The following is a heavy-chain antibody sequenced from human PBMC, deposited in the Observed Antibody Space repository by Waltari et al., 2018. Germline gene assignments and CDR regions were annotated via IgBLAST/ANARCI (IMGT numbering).Heavy chain of an antibody. D-gene: IGHD1-26*01. CDR2: IYSGGST. CDR3: ASNGPEMGALYFDY. CDR1: VFPVIGNY. V-gene: IGHV3-66*02. J-gene: IGHJ4*02. Sequence: ELQLVESGGGLVQPGGSLRPSCPASVFPVIGNYMSWVRQAPGKGLEGVSVIYSGGSTYYADSVKGRFTISRDNSKNTMYLQMNSLRAEDTAVYYCASNGPEMGALYFDYWGQGTLVTVSS.